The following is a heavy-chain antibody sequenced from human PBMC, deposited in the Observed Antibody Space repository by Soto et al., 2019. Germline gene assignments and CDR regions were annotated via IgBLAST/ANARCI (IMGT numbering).Heavy chain of an antibody. CDR1: GFTFSDHY. V-gene: IGHV3-72*01. J-gene: IGHJ4*02. D-gene: IGHD5-18*01. CDR3: VRVGSGYNYDY. Sequence: EVQLVESGGGLVQPGGSLRLSCAASGFTFSDHYMDWVRQAPGKGLEWVGRSRNKANSYTTEYAASVKGRFTISRDDSLYLPMNSLKTEDTAVYYCVRVGSGYNYDYWGQGTLVTVSS. CDR2: SRNKANSYTT.